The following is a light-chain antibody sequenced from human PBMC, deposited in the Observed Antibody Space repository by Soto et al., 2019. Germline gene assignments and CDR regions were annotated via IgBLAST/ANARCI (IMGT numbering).Light chain of an antibody. CDR1: SIDVGGYNY. Sequence: QSALTQPASVSGSPGQSITISCTGNSIDVGGYNYVSWYQQHPGKAPKLMIYDVSNRPSGVSNRFSGSKSGNTAPLTISGLQAEDEADYYCSSYTSSSTPGVFGTGTKVTV. CDR2: DVS. V-gene: IGLV2-14*01. J-gene: IGLJ1*01. CDR3: SSYTSSSTPGV.